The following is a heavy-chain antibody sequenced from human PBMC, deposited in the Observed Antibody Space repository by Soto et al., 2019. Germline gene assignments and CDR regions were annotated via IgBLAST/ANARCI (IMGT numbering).Heavy chain of an antibody. CDR3: ARVFPTSQLERRRPYYYYYMDV. CDR2: INPSGGST. J-gene: IGHJ6*03. D-gene: IGHD1-1*01. V-gene: IGHV1-46*03. CDR1: GYTFTSYY. Sequence: GASVKVSCKASGYTFTSYYMHWVRQAPGQGLEWMGIINPSGGSTSYAQKFQGRVTMTRDTSTSTVYMELSSLRSEDTAVYYCARVFPTSQLERRRPYYYYYMDVWGKGTTVTVSS.